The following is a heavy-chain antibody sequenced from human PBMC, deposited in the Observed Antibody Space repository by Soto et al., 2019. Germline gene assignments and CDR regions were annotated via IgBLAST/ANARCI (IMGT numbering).Heavy chain of an antibody. CDR2: ISAHNGNT. J-gene: IGHJ4*02. Sequence: QVNLVQSGAEVKKPGASVKVSCKGSGYGFTTYGITWVRQAPGQGLEWMAWISAHNGNTNYAQKLQGRFTVTRDTSTSTAYMELRSLRSDDTAVYYCARGRYGDYWGQGALVTVSS. D-gene: IGHD1-1*01. V-gene: IGHV1-18*01. CDR1: GYGFTTYG. CDR3: ARGRYGDY.